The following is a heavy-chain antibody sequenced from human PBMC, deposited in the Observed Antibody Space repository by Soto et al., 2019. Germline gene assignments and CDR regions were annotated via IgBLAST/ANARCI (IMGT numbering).Heavy chain of an antibody. CDR2: ISSSSNYI. J-gene: IGHJ3*02. D-gene: IGHD5-18*01. CDR1: GFTFTTYS. Sequence: EVHLVESGGGLVKPGGSLRLSCAASGFTFTTYSMNWVRQAPGKGLEWVSSISSSSNYIYYADSVKGRFTISRDNAKNSLYLQMTSLRAEDPAVYYCAIDSASYGSAVDIWGQGTMVTVSS. CDR3: AIDSASYGSAVDI. V-gene: IGHV3-21*01.